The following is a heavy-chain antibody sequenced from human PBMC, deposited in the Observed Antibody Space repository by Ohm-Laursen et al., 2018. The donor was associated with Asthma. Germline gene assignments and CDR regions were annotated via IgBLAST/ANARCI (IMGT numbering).Heavy chain of an antibody. Sequence: SDTLSLTCAVSGGSISSGGYSWSWIRQPPGKGLEWIGYIYHSGNTCYNPSLKSRVTISVDRSKNQFSLKLSSVTAADTAVYYCARTTYYYDSSGYYYVGWFDPWGQGTLVTVSS. J-gene: IGHJ5*02. CDR3: ARTTYYYDSSGYYYVGWFDP. V-gene: IGHV4-30-2*01. CDR1: GGSISSGGYS. CDR2: IYHSGNT. D-gene: IGHD3-22*01.